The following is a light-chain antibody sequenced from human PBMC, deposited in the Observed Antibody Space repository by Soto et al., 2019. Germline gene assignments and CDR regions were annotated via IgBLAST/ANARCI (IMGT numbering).Light chain of an antibody. V-gene: IGLV2-23*02. Sequence: QSVLNQPASVSGSPGQSVTISCTATSSDVENYKLVSWYQQHPGKAPKLIIYEVTKRPSGVSNRFSGSKSANTASLTISGLQPEDEADYYCCLRVGSYVFGTGTKVTVL. J-gene: IGLJ1*01. CDR1: SSDVENYKL. CDR3: CLRVGSYV. CDR2: EVT.